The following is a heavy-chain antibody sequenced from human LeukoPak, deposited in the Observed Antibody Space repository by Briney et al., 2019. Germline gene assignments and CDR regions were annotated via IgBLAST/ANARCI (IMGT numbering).Heavy chain of an antibody. V-gene: IGHV3-30*02. CDR3: ARGIDA. D-gene: IGHD3-16*01. CDR2: IRYDGSKK. Sequence: GGSLRLSCAASGFTFSSYGMHWVRQAPGKGVEGVAFIRYDGSKKYYATSVKGRFTISRDNSKNTLYLQMNSLRAEHTAVDFCARGIDAWGQGTLVTVSS. J-gene: IGHJ5*02. CDR1: GFTFSSYG.